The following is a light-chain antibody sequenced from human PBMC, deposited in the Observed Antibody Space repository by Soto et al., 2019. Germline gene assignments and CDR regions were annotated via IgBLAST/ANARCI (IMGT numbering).Light chain of an antibody. CDR3: QQYDSWPHT. Sequence: EIVMTQSPSTLSVSPGERVTLSCGASQSISGDLAWYQQKPGQAPRLVIYGASTMDTGVPARFSGSGSATEFTLTISSLQSEDFAVYYCQQYDSWPHTFGLGTSLEIK. CDR2: GAS. V-gene: IGKV3-15*01. J-gene: IGKJ2*01. CDR1: QSISGD.